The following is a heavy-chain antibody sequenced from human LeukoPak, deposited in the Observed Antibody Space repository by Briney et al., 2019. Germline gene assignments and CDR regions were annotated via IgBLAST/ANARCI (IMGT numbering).Heavy chain of an antibody. V-gene: IGHV2-5*01. CDR2: IYWNDDK. J-gene: IGHJ1*01. D-gene: IGHD5-24*01. CDR3: AHRLYVEMAYMGYFQH. Sequence: SGPTLVKPTQTLTLTCTFSGFSLSTSGVGVGWIRQPPGKALEGLALIYWNDDKRYSPSLKSRLTITKDTSKNQVVLTMTNMDPVDTATYYCAHRLYVEMAYMGYFQHWGQGTLVTVSS. CDR1: GFSLSTSGVG.